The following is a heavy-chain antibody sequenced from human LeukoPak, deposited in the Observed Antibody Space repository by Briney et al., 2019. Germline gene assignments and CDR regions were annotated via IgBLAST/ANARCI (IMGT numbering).Heavy chain of an antibody. V-gene: IGHV3-9*01. CDR2: ISWNSGSI. CDR3: AKGAAAAGFFDY. CDR1: GFTFADYA. D-gene: IGHD6-13*01. Sequence: GRSLRLSCAASGFTFADYAMHWVRQAPGKGLEWVSGISWNSGSIGYADSVKGRFTISRDNAKNSLYLQMNSLRAEDTALYYCAKGAAAAGFFDYWGQGTLVTVSS. J-gene: IGHJ4*02.